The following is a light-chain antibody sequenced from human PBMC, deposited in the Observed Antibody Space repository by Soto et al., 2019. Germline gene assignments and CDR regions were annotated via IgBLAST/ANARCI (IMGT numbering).Light chain of an antibody. Sequence: DIQMTQSPSTLSASVGDRVTITCRASQSISSWLAWYQQKSGKAPKLLIYKASSLESGVPSRFSGSESGTEFTLTISSLQPDDFETYYCQQYNSYSPYTFGQGTKLEIK. CDR2: KAS. CDR3: QQYNSYSPYT. CDR1: QSISSW. V-gene: IGKV1-5*03. J-gene: IGKJ2*01.